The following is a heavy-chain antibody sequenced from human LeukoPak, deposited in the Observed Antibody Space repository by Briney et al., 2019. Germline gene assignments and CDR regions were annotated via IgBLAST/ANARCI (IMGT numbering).Heavy chain of an antibody. CDR1: GGSISSGDYY. CDR2: IYYSGST. Sequence: SETLSLTCTVSGGSISSGDYYLSWIRQPPGKGLEWIGYIYYSGSTYYNPSLKSRVTISVDTSKNQFSLKLSSVTAADTAVYYCAGTDSVLRFPFRVWGQGTTVTVSS. J-gene: IGHJ6*02. CDR3: AGTDSVLRFPFRV. D-gene: IGHD3-3*01. V-gene: IGHV4-30-4*01.